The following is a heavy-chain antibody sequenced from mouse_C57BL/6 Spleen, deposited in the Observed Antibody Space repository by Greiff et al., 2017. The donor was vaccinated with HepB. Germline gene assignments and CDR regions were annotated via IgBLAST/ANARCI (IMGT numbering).Heavy chain of an antibody. Sequence: VQLQESGAELVRPGTSVKVSCKASGYAFTNYLIEWVKQRPGQGLEWIGVINPGSGGTNYNEKFKGKATLTADKSSSTAYMQLSSLTSEDSAVYFCARVVEGAMDYWGQGTSVTVSS. CDR2: INPGSGGT. V-gene: IGHV1-54*01. D-gene: IGHD1-1*01. CDR3: ARVVEGAMDY. CDR1: GYAFTNYL. J-gene: IGHJ4*01.